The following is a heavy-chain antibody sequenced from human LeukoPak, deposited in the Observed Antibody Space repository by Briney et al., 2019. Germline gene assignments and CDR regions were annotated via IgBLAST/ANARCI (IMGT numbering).Heavy chain of an antibody. J-gene: IGHJ4*02. D-gene: IGHD3-10*01. CDR2: MSYTQIS. CDR1: GVSVSSYY. Sequence: SETLSLTCTVSGVSVSSYYWSWIRQAPGKGLEWIGYMSYTQISDYYPALKSRVSISLDTSTNHVSLRLRLVTAADTAVYFCASTVHPNHPNYGRNWPFFDHWGQGILVTVSS. V-gene: IGHV4-59*08. CDR3: ASTVHPNHPNYGRNWPFFDH.